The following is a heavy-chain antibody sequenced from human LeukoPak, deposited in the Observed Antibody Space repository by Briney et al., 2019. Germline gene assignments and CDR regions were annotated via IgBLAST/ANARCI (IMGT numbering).Heavy chain of an antibody. J-gene: IGHJ4*02. D-gene: IGHD3-10*01. CDR3: ATDRGYYTSGSYYLDY. CDR2: IRYDGSNK. V-gene: IGHV3-30*02. CDR1: GLTFSSYG. Sequence: PGGSLRLSCAASGLTFSSYGMHWVRQAPGKGLEWVAFIRYDGSNKYYGDSVKGRFTISRDNSKNTLYLQMNSLRAEDTAVYYCATDRGYYTSGSYYLDYWGQGTLVTVSS.